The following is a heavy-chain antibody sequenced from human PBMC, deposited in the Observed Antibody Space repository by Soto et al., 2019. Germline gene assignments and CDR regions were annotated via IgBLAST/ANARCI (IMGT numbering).Heavy chain of an antibody. Sequence: SESMSLTCTVSGGSISSYYWSWIRQPPGKGLEWIGYIYYSGSTNYNPSLKSRVTISVDTSKNQFSLKLSSVTAADTAVYYCARGQGAAAGHSNFDYWGQGALVTVSS. CDR2: IYYSGST. CDR1: GGSISSYY. CDR3: ARGQGAAAGHSNFDY. D-gene: IGHD6-13*01. J-gene: IGHJ4*02. V-gene: IGHV4-59*12.